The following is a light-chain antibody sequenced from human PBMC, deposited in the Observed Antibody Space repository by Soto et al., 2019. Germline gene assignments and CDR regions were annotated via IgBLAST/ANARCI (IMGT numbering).Light chain of an antibody. J-gene: IGLJ1*01. CDR2: EVS. V-gene: IGLV2-14*01. Sequence: QSVLTQPASVSGSPGQSITISCTGTSSDVGGYNYVSWYQQHPGEAPKLMIYEVSNRPSGVSNRFSGSKSGNTASLTISGLQAEDEADYYCSSYTSSSTRVFGTGTKVTLL. CDR3: SSYTSSSTRV. CDR1: SSDVGGYNY.